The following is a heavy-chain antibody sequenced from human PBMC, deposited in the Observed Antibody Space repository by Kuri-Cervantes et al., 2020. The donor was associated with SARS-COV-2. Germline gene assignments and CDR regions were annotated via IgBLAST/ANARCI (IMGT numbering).Heavy chain of an antibody. CDR1: GGSISSYY. D-gene: IGHD3-22*01. CDR2: IYTSGST. V-gene: IGHV4-4*07. Sequence: GSLRLSCTVSGGSISSYYRSWIRQPAGKGLEWIGRIYTSGSTNYNPSLKSRVTMSVDTSKNQFSLKLSSVTAADTAVYYCARDADSSGSLDYWGQGTLVTVSS. J-gene: IGHJ4*02. CDR3: ARDADSSGSLDY.